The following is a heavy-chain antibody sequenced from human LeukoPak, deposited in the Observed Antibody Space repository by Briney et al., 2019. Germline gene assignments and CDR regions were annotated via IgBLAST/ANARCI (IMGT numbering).Heavy chain of an antibody. V-gene: IGHV1-8*03. D-gene: IGHD2-15*01. CDR1: GYTFTSYD. CDR2: MNPNSGNT. CDR3: VRGCSGGSCYYYYYMDV. J-gene: IGHJ6*03. Sequence: ASVKVSCKASGYTFTSYDINWVRQATGQGLEWMGWMNPNSGNTGYAQKFQGRVTITRNTSISTAYMELSSLRSEDTAVYYCVRGCSGGSCYYYYYMDVWGKGTTVTVSS.